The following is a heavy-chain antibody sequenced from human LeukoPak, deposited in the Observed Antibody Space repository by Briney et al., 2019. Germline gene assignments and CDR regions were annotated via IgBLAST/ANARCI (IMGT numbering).Heavy chain of an antibody. Sequence: GGFLRLSCAASGFTFSDYYMSWIRQAPGKGLEWVSYISSSSSYTNYADSVKGRFTISRDNAKNSLYLQMNSLRAEDTAVYYCARVRYCSSTSCEGPYYFDYWGQGTLVTVSS. V-gene: IGHV3-11*06. J-gene: IGHJ4*02. CDR2: ISSSSSYT. D-gene: IGHD2-2*01. CDR1: GFTFSDYY. CDR3: ARVRYCSSTSCEGPYYFDY.